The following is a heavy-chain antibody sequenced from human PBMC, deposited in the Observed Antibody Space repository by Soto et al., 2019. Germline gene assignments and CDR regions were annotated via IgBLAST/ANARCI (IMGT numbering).Heavy chain of an antibody. CDR3: AITTEYSSSSGKNYFDY. CDR2: IIPIFGTA. J-gene: IGHJ4*02. D-gene: IGHD6-6*01. CDR1: GGTFSSYA. Sequence: ASVKVSCKASGGTFSSYAISWVRQAPGQGLEWMGGIIPIFGTANYAQKFQGRVTITADESTSTAYMELSSLRSEDTAVYYCAITTEYSSSSGKNYFDYWGQGTLVTVSS. V-gene: IGHV1-69*13.